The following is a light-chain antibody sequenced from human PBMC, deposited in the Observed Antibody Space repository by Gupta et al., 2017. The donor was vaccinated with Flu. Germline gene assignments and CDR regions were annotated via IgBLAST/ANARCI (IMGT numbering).Light chain of an antibody. CDR1: QSISSY. CDR3: QHRDSTPLT. CDR2: AAS. J-gene: IGKJ1*01. V-gene: IGKV1-39*01. Sequence: DIQMTQSPSSLSASVGDRVTITCRASQSISSYLNWYQQKPGKAPKLLIYAASRVQSGVPSRFSGSGSGTDFTLTISRRQPEDFATYYCQHRDSTPLTFGQGTKVEIK.